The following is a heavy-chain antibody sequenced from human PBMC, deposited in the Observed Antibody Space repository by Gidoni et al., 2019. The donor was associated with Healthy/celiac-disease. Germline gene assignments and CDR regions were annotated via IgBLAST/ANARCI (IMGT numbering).Heavy chain of an antibody. V-gene: IGHV4-39*01. CDR2: IYYSGST. Sequence: QLQLQESGPGLVKPSETLSLTCTVSGGSISSSSYYWGWIRQPPGKGLEWIGSIYYSGSTYYNPSLKSRVTISVDTSKNQFSLKLSSVTAADTAVYYCARHGHGENYDYWGQGTLVTVSS. CDR1: GGSISSSSYY. D-gene: IGHD4-17*01. J-gene: IGHJ4*02. CDR3: ARHGHGENYDY.